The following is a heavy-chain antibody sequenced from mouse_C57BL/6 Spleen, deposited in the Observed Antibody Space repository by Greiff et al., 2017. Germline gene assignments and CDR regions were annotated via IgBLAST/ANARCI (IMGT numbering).Heavy chain of an antibody. CDR2: INPYNGDT. Sequence: VKPGASVKISCKASGYSFTGYFMNWVMQSHGKSLEWIGRINPYNGDTFYNQKFKGKATLTVDKSSSTAHMELRSLTSEDSAVYYCARWLPMDYWGQGTSVTVSS. D-gene: IGHD2-2*01. CDR1: GYSFTGYF. CDR3: ARWLPMDY. V-gene: IGHV1-20*01. J-gene: IGHJ4*01.